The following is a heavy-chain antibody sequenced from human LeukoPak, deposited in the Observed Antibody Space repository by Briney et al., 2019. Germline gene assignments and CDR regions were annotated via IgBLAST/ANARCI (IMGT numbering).Heavy chain of an antibody. J-gene: IGHJ4*02. CDR2: IIPIFGTA. CDR1: GGTFSSYA. D-gene: IGHD5-24*01. Sequence: PWASVKVSCKASGGTFSSYAISWVRQAPGQGLEWMGGIIPIFGTANYAQKFQGRVTITADESTSTAYMELSSLRSEDTAVYYCARDLNGYKCYWGQGTLVTVSS. V-gene: IGHV1-69*13. CDR3: ARDLNGYKCY.